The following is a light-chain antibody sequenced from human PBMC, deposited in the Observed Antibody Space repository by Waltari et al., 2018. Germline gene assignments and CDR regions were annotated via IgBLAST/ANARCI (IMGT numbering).Light chain of an antibody. CDR1: QSVYTY. CDR3: QERSNWPGGS. CDR2: DAS. J-gene: IGKJ4*01. Sequence: EIVLTQSPATLSLSPGESATLPCRASQSVYTYLAWYQQTPGQAPRLLIYDASNRATGIPARFVGSGSVTDFTLTISSLEPEDFAVYYCQERSNWPGGSFGGGTKVEIK. V-gene: IGKV3-11*01.